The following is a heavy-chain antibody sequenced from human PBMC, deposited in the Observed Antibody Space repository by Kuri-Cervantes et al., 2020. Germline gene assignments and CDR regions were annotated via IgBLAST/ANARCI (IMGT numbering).Heavy chain of an antibody. Sequence: GESLKISCAASGFTFSSYAMSWVRQAPGKGLEWVSGISGNGANTYYADSVKGRFAISRDNAKNSLYLQMTSLGADDTAVYYWARAHIAARPIDFWGQGTQVTVSS. CDR2: ISGNGANT. CDR1: GFTFSSYA. J-gene: IGHJ4*02. CDR3: ARAHIAARPIDF. V-gene: IGHV3-23*01. D-gene: IGHD6-6*01.